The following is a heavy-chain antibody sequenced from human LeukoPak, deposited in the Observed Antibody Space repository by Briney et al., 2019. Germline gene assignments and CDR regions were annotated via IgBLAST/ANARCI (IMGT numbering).Heavy chain of an antibody. CDR1: GFTFSSYA. J-gene: IGHJ4*02. V-gene: IGHV3-33*08. Sequence: PGGSLRLSCAASGFTFSSYAMHWVRQAPGKGLEWVAVIWYDGSNKYYADSVKGRFTISKDNSMNTLYLQMNSSLRAEDTAVYYCARGKYIDSGSYNVFDYWGQGTLVTVSS. CDR3: ARGKYIDSGSYNVFDY. D-gene: IGHD3-10*01. CDR2: IWYDGSNK.